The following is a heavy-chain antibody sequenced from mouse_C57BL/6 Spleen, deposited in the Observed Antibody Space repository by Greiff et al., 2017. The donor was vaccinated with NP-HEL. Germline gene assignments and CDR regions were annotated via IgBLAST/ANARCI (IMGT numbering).Heavy chain of an antibody. CDR3: AREGTTGSHGAY. CDR2: IYPGDGDT. J-gene: IGHJ3*01. D-gene: IGHD1-1*02. V-gene: IGHV1-80*01. Sequence: QVQLQQSGAELVKPGASVKISCKASGYAFSSYWMNWVKQRPGKGLEWIGQIYPGDGDTNYNGKFKGKATLTADKSSSTAYMQLSSLTSEDSAVYFCAREGTTGSHGAYWGQGTLVTVSA. CDR1: GYAFSSYW.